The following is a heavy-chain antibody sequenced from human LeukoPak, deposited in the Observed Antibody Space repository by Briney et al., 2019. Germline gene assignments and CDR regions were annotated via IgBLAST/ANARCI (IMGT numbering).Heavy chain of an antibody. Sequence: SVKVSCKASGGTFSSYAISWVREAPGQGLEWMGGIIPIFGTANYAQKFQGRVTITTDESTSTAYMELSSLRSEDTAVYYCARARRQYYYDSSGYYSWDYWCQGTLVTVSS. J-gene: IGHJ4*02. V-gene: IGHV1-69*05. D-gene: IGHD3-22*01. CDR2: IIPIFGTA. CDR3: ARARRQYYYDSSGYYSWDY. CDR1: GGTFSSYA.